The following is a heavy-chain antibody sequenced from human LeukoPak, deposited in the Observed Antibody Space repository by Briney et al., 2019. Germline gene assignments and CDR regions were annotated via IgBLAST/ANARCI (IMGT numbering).Heavy chain of an antibody. Sequence: PSETLSLTCTVSGGSISSSSYYWGWIRQPPGKGLEWIGSIYYSGSTYYNPSLKSRVTISVDTSKNQFSLKLSSVTAADTAVYYCARDLWGTDYYYYMDVWGKGTTVTVSS. V-gene: IGHV4-39*07. D-gene: IGHD3-16*01. J-gene: IGHJ6*03. CDR3: ARDLWGTDYYYYMDV. CDR2: IYYSGST. CDR1: GGSISSSSYY.